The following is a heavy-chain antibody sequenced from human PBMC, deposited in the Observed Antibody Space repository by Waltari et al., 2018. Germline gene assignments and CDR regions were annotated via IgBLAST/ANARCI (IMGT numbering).Heavy chain of an antibody. Sequence: QVQLQQWGAGLLKPSETLSPHCAVYGGSFSGYYWSWIRQPPGKGLEWIGEINHSGSTNYNPSLKSRVTISVDTSKNQFSLKLSSVTAADTAVYYCARSGMDVWGQGTTVTVSS. CDR2: INHSGST. CDR1: GGSFSGYY. CDR3: ARSGMDV. V-gene: IGHV4-34*01. J-gene: IGHJ6*02.